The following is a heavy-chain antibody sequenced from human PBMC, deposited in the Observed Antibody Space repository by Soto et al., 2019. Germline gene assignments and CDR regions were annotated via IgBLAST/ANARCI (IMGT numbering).Heavy chain of an antibody. D-gene: IGHD2-15*01. J-gene: IGHJ6*02. CDR2: INHSGST. V-gene: IGHV4-34*01. CDR3: ARGVVVVVAATPYYYYYYGMDV. Sequence: SETLSLTCAVYGGSFSGYYWSWIRQPPGKGLEWIGEINHSGSTNYNPSLKSRVTISVDTSKNQFSLKLSSVTAADTAVYYCARGVVVVVAATPYYYYYYGMDVWGQGTTVT. CDR1: GGSFSGYY.